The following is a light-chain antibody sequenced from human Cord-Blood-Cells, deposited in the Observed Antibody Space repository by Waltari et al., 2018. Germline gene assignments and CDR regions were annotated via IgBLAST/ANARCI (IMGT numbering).Light chain of an antibody. CDR3: QQSYSTLMYT. V-gene: IGKV1-39*01. Sequence: DIQMTQSQSSLSASVGDRVTITCRESQSISSYLNWYQQKPGKAPKLLIYAASSLQSGVPSRFSGSGSGTDFTLTISSLQPEDFVTYYCQQSYSTLMYTFGQGTKLEIK. J-gene: IGKJ2*01. CDR1: QSISSY. CDR2: AAS.